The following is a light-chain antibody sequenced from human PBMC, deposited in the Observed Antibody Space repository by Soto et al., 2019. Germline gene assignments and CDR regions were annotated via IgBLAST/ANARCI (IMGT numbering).Light chain of an antibody. Sequence: QSALTQPPSASGSPGQSVTISCTGTSSDVGGYNYVSWYQQHPGKAPKVMIYEVSMRPSGVPDRFSGSKSGNTASLTVSGLQADDEAEYYCSSYAGSNNPVVFGGGTKLTVL. V-gene: IGLV2-8*01. CDR2: EVS. CDR3: SSYAGSNNPVV. J-gene: IGLJ2*01. CDR1: SSDVGGYNY.